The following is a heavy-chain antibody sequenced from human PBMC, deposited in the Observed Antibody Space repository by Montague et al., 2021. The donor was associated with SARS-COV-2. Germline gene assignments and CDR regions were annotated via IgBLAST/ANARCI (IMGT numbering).Heavy chain of an antibody. Sequence: SLRLSFSASGFIFNDYEMNWVRQAPGKGLEWVSYISRSGSIIYYADSVKGRFTISRDNTKKSLFLQMKRLRAEDTAIYFCARDGFLYDTSGNLKSYNGMDVWGQGTAVTVS. J-gene: IGHJ6*02. CDR1: GFIFNDYE. CDR2: ISRSGSII. CDR3: ARDGFLYDTSGNLKSYNGMDV. D-gene: IGHD3-22*01. V-gene: IGHV3-48*03.